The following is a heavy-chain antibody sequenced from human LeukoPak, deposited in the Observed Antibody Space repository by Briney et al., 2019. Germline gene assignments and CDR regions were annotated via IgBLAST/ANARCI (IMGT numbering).Heavy chain of an antibody. V-gene: IGHV4-59*08. D-gene: IGHD3-9*01. J-gene: IGHJ5*02. CDR3: ARRENYDILTGYYTWFDP. CDR1: GGSISSYY. CDR2: IYYSGST. Sequence: SETLSLTCTVSGGSISSYYWSWIRQPPGKGLEWIGNIYYSGSTNYNPSLKSRVTISVDTSKNQFSLKLSSVTAADTAVYYCARRENYDILTGYYTWFDPWGQGTLVTVSS.